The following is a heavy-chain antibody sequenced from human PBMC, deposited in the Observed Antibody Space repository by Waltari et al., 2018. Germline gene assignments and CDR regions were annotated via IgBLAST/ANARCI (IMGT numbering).Heavy chain of an antibody. CDR3: AKGYCSSTSCVGFDY. Sequence: EVQLVESGGGLVQPGRSLRLSCAASGFSFYDYAMHWVRQAPGKGLEWVSSISWNSDSIAYADSVKGRFTISRDNAKNSLYLQMNSPRAEDTALYYCAKGYCSSTSCVGFDYWGQGTLVTVSS. J-gene: IGHJ4*02. D-gene: IGHD2-2*01. CDR2: ISWNSDSI. V-gene: IGHV3-9*01. CDR1: GFSFYDYA.